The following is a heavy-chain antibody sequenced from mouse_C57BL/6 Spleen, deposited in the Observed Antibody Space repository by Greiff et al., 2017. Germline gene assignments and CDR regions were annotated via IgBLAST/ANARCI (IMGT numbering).Heavy chain of an antibody. D-gene: IGHD2-4*01. Sequence: QVQLQQPGAELVKPGASVKVSCKASGYTFTSYWMHWVKQRPGQGLEWIGRIHPSDSDTNYNQKFKGKATLTVAKSSSTAYMQLSSLTSEDSAVYYCAMEDYDGTAWFAYWGQGTLVTVSA. CDR1: GYTFTSYW. V-gene: IGHV1-74*01. CDR3: AMEDYDGTAWFAY. CDR2: IHPSDSDT. J-gene: IGHJ3*01.